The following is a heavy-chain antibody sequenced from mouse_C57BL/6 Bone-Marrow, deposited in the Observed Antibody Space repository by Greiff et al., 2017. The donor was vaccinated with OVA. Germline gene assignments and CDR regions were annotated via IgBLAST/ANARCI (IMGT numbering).Heavy chain of an antibody. J-gene: IGHJ2*01. CDR1: GFTFTNYY. Sequence: EVHLVESGGGLVQPGDSLSLSCAASGFTFTNYYMSWVRQPPGKALEWLAFLRNKPNGSPPEYSASVKGRFTISSDNSQSILYLQMNALRAEDSATEYCARYKGRVAVYYLDDWGKGTALTVSS. D-gene: IGHD1-1*01. CDR3: ARYKGRVAVYYLDD. V-gene: IGHV7-3*01. CDR2: LRNKPNGSPP.